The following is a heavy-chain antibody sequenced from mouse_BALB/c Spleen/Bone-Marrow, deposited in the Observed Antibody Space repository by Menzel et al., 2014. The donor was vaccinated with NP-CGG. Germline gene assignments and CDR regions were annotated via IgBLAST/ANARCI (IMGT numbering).Heavy chain of an antibody. Sequence: QVQLQQSGAELVRPGTSVKVSCNAPGYAFTNYLIEWVKQRPGQGLEWIGVLNPGSGGTNYNEKFKGKATLTADKSSSSAYMQLSSLTSDDSAVYFCARRIYYAMGYWGQGTTLAVSS. V-gene: IGHV1-54*01. J-gene: IGHJ2*01. D-gene: IGHD2-1*01. CDR1: GYAFTNYL. CDR2: LNPGSGGT. CDR3: ARRIYYAMGY.